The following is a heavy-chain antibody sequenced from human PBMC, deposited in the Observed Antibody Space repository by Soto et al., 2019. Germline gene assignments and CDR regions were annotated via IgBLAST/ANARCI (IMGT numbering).Heavy chain of an antibody. V-gene: IGHV3-23*01. D-gene: IGHD4-17*01. CDR2: ISASGGST. CDR3: GIDPNGDYVGAFDI. J-gene: IGHJ3*02. Sequence: EVQLLESGGGLVQPGGSLRLSCAASGFTISSYAMSWVRQAPGMGLEWVSGISASGGSTYYADSVKGRFTVSRDNSKNTLYLQMNSLRAEDTDLYYCGIDPNGDYVGAFDIWGQGTLVTVSS. CDR1: GFTISSYA.